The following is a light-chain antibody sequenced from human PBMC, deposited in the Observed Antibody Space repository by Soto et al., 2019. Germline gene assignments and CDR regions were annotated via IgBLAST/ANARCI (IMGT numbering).Light chain of an antibody. CDR3: QQYNSYSAT. J-gene: IGKJ1*01. CDR1: QSISSW. CDR2: DAS. V-gene: IGKV1-5*01. Sequence: DIQMTQSPSTLSASVGDRVTITCRASQSISSWLAWYQQKPGKAPKLLIYDASSLESGVPSRFSGRGSGTEFTLTISSLQPDDFATYYCQQYNSYSATFGQGTKVEI.